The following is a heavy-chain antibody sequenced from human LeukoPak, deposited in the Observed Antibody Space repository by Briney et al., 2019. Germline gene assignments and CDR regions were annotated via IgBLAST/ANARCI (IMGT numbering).Heavy chain of an antibody. CDR2: IYYSGST. CDR3: ARAYYYDSSGYVYFDY. CDR1: SGSISSSSYY. V-gene: IGHV4-39*01. Sequence: PSETLSLTCTVSSGSISSSSYYWGWIRQPPGKGLEWIGSIYYSGSTYYNPSLKSRVTISVDTSKNQFSLKLSSVTAADTAVYYCARAYYYDSSGYVYFDYWGQGTLVTVSS. J-gene: IGHJ4*02. D-gene: IGHD3-22*01.